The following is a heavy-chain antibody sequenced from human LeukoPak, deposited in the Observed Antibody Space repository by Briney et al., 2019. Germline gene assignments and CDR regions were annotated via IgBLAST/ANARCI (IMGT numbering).Heavy chain of an antibody. CDR2: IYYSGST. D-gene: IGHD3-10*01. J-gene: IGHJ4*02. CDR3: ARPYYGSGGYYTYFDY. V-gene: IGHV4-39*01. CDR1: GGSISSSSYY. Sequence: SETLSLTCTVSGGSISSSSYYWGWIRQPPGKGLEWTGSIYYSGSTYYNPSLKSRVTISVDTSKTQFSLKLSSVTAADTAVYYCARPYYGSGGYYTYFDYWGQGTLVTVSS.